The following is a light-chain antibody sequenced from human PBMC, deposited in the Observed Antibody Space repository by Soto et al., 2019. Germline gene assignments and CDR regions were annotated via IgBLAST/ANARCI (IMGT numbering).Light chain of an antibody. CDR3: SSYTSDNTAV. V-gene: IGLV2-14*01. CDR1: SSDVGCYNY. J-gene: IGLJ2*01. CDR2: DVT. Sequence: QSALTQPASVSGSPGQSITISCTGTSSDVGCYNYVSWYQQHPGKAPRLMIYDVTNRPSGVSNRFSGSKSGNTASLTISGLQAEDEADYYCSSYTSDNTAVFGGGTKLTVL.